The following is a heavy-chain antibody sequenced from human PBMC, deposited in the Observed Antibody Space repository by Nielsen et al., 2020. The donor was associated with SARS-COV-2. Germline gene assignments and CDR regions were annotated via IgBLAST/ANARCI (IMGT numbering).Heavy chain of an antibody. CDR3: ARTYCSNGICYRFDY. CDR1: GFTFSSYE. V-gene: IGHV3-48*03. D-gene: IGHD2-8*01. Sequence: GESLKISCAASGFTFSSYEMNWVRQAPGKGLERVSKMSSSGNKIHYADSVEGRFTISRDNARNSLYLQMNSLRAEDTAVYYCARTYCSNGICYRFDYWGQGTLVTVSS. CDR2: MSSSGNKI. J-gene: IGHJ4*02.